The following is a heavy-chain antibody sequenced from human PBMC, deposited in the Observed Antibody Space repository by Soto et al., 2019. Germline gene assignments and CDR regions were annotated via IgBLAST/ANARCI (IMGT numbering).Heavy chain of an antibody. V-gene: IGHV5-10-1*03. CDR2: IDPSDSYT. CDR3: ARDLRFLEWSYYYYGMDV. J-gene: IGHJ6*02. D-gene: IGHD3-3*01. CDR1: GYSFTSYW. Sequence: EVQLVQSGAEVKKPGESLRISCKGSGYSFTSYWISWVRQMPGKGLEWMGRIDPSDSYTNYSPSFQGHVTISADKSISNAYLQWSSLKAADTAMYYCARDLRFLEWSYYYYGMDVWGQGTTVTVSS.